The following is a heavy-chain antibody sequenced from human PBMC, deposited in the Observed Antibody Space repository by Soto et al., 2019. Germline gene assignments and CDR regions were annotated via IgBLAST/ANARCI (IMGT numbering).Heavy chain of an antibody. V-gene: IGHV1-69*13. Sequence: SVKVSCKASGYTFSSYAISWVRQAPGQGLEWMGGIIPIFGTANYAQKFQGRVTITADESTSTAYMELSSPRSEDTAVYYCARAPYGDYSYYFDYWGQGTLVTVSS. CDR3: ARAPYGDYSYYFDY. J-gene: IGHJ4*02. CDR2: IIPIFGTA. CDR1: GYTFSSYA. D-gene: IGHD4-17*01.